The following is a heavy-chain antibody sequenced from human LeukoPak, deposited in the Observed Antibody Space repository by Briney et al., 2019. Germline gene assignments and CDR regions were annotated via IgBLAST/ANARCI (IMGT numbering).Heavy chain of an antibody. V-gene: IGHV4-59*01. J-gene: IGHJ4*02. Sequence: PSETLSLTCTVSGGSISNYYWSWLRQPPGKGLEWIGYIYYSGTTNYNPSLKSRVTISVDRSKNQFSLKLSSVTAADTAVYYCARGPGAMYFDFWGQGTLVTVSS. CDR3: ARGPGAMYFDF. CDR2: IYYSGTT. CDR1: GGSISNYY. D-gene: IGHD2-2*01.